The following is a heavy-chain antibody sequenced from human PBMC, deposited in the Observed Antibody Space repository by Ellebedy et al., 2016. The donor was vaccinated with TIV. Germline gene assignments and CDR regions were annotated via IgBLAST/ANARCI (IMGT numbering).Heavy chain of an antibody. Sequence: GESLKISCAASGFTFSSYGMHWVRQAPGKGLEWVAVTSYDGSNKDYVGSVKGRFTISRDNSKNTLYLQMNSLRAEDTAVYYCARDGIGDGYYDYWGQGTLVTVST. CDR2: TSYDGSNK. V-gene: IGHV3-30*03. D-gene: IGHD1-26*01. CDR3: ARDGIGDGYYDY. CDR1: GFTFSSYG. J-gene: IGHJ4*02.